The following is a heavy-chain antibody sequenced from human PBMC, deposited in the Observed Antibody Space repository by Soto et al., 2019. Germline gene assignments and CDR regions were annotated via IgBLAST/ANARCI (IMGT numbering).Heavy chain of an antibody. CDR3: ARAAGGTSPFFDY. V-gene: IGHV4-31*03. Sequence: PSETLSLTCTVSGGSISSGGYYWSWIRQHPGKGLEWIGYIYYSGSTYYNPSLKSRVTISVDTSKNQFSLKLSSVTAADTAVYYCARAAGGTSPFFDYWGQGTLVTVSS. CDR2: IYYSGST. CDR1: GGSISSGGYY. D-gene: IGHD3-16*01. J-gene: IGHJ4*02.